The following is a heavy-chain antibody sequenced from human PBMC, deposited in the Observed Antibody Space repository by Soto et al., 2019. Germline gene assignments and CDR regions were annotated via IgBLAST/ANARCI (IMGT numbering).Heavy chain of an antibody. D-gene: IGHD2-15*01. V-gene: IGHV4-31*03. J-gene: IGHJ5*02. CDR1: GGSISSGGYY. CDR3: ARGFPARYCSGGSCSWFDP. CDR2: IYYSGST. Sequence: SETLSLTCTVSGGSISSGGYYWSWIRQHPGKGLEWIGYIYYSGSTYYNPSLKSRVTISVDTSKNQFSLKLSSVTAADTAVYYCARGFPARYCSGGSCSWFDPWGQGTLVTVSS.